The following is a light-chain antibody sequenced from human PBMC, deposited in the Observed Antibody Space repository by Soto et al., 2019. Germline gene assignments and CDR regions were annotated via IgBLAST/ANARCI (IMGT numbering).Light chain of an antibody. CDR3: AAWDDSHYV. Sequence: QSVLTQPPSASGTPGQRVTISCSGSRSNIGSNYVYWYQQLPGTAPKLLIYRNNQRPSGVPDRFSGSKSGTSASLAISGLRSEDEADYYCAAWDDSHYVFGTGTKVTVL. CDR2: RNN. J-gene: IGLJ1*01. CDR1: RSNIGSNY. V-gene: IGLV1-47*01.